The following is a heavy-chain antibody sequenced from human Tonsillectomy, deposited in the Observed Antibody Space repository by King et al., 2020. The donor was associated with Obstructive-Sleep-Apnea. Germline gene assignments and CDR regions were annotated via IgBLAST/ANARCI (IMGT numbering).Heavy chain of an antibody. CDR2: ISYDGSDK. D-gene: IGHD3-10*01. J-gene: IGHJ4*02. CDR3: ARDPGSPKPIYSFDY. CDR1: GFTFSNYG. V-gene: IGHV3-30*05. Sequence: QLVQSGGDVVQPGRSLRLSCAASGFTFSNYGLHWVRPAPGKGLEWVAVISYDGSDKYYADSVKGRFTISRDNSKNTLYLQMSSLKTEDTAVYYCARDPGSPKPIYSFDYWGQGTLVTVSS.